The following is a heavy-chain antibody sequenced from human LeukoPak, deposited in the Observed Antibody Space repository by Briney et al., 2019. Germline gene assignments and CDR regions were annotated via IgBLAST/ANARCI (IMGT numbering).Heavy chain of an antibody. V-gene: IGHV4-39*07. CDR3: ARDPSSGWYPGPIDY. CDR2: IYYSGST. D-gene: IGHD6-19*01. CDR1: GGSISSSSYY. J-gene: IGHJ4*02. Sequence: PSETLSLTCTVSGGSISSSSYYWGWIRQPPGKGLEWIGSIYYSGSTYYNPSLKSRVTISVDTSKNQFSLKLSSVTAADTAVYYCARDPSSGWYPGPIDYWGQGTLVTVSS.